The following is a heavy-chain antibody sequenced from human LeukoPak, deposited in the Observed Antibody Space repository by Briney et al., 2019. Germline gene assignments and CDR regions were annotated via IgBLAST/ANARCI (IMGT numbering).Heavy chain of an antibody. CDR3: ARDDSAPGGVVPAAIDY. CDR2: ISWNSGSI. J-gene: IGHJ4*02. Sequence: QSGGSLRLSCAASGFTFDDYAMHWVRQAPGKGLEWVSGISWNSGSIGYADSVKGRFTISRDNAKNSLYLQMNSLRAEDTAVYYCARDDSAPGGVVPAAIDYWGQGTLVTVSS. CDR1: GFTFDDYA. V-gene: IGHV3-9*01. D-gene: IGHD2-2*01.